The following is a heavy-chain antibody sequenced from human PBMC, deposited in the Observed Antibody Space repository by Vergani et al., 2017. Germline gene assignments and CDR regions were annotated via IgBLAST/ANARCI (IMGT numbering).Heavy chain of an antibody. CDR3: ARDRSPCSGGSCYPHYYYYYGMDV. Sequence: QVQLVQSGAEVKKPGSSVKVSCKTSGGTFKSNTFSWVRQAPGQGLEWMGGIIPIFGTADYAQDFQGRLSITADESTSTAYMELSSLRSEDTAVYYCARDRSPCSGGSCYPHYYYYYGMDVWGQGTTVTVSS. CDR2: IIPIFGTA. D-gene: IGHD2-15*01. V-gene: IGHV1-69*01. J-gene: IGHJ6*02. CDR1: GGTFKSNT.